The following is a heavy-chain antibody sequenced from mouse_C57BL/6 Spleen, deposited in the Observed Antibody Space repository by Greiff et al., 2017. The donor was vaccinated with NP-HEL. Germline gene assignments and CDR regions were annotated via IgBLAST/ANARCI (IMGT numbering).Heavy chain of an antibody. J-gene: IGHJ3*01. CDR2: ISYDGSN. CDR1: GYSITSGYY. CDR3: ARGGQLRLRGVAWFAY. Sequence: EVQLQESGPGLVKPSQSLSLTCSVTGYSITSGYYWNWIRQFPGNKLEWMGYISYDGSNNYIPSLKNRISITRDTSKNQFFLKLNSVTTEDTATYYCARGGQLRLRGVAWFAYWGQGTLVTVSA. V-gene: IGHV3-6*01. D-gene: IGHD3-2*02.